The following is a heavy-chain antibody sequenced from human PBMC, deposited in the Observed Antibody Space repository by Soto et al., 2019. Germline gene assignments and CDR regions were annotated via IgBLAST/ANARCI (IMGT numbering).Heavy chain of an antibody. CDR1: GFTFSSYG. CDR2: ISYDGSNK. V-gene: IGHV3-30*18. Sequence: GGSLRLSCAASGFTFSSYGVHWVRQAPGKGREWVAVISYDGSNKYYADSVKGRFTISRDNSKNTLYLQMNSLRAEDTAVYYCAKDRALRSSWYHDPNPGPHYWGQGTLVTVSS. D-gene: IGHD6-13*01. J-gene: IGHJ4*02. CDR3: AKDRALRSSWYHDPNPGPHY.